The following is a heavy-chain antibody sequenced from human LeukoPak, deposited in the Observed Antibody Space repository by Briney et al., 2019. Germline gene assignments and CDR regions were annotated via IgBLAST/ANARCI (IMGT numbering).Heavy chain of an antibody. V-gene: IGHV4-4*02. J-gene: IGHJ4*02. Sequence: SETLSLTCAVSGDSITSHNWWSWVRQSPGKGLEWIGEIYHSGTTNYSPSPKSRVTISVDKSKNQLSLELTSVTAADTAVYFCASCLFDYYYFAQWGQGTLVTVSS. CDR2: IYHSGTT. D-gene: IGHD2/OR15-2a*01. CDR1: GDSITSHNW. CDR3: ASCLFDYYYFAQ.